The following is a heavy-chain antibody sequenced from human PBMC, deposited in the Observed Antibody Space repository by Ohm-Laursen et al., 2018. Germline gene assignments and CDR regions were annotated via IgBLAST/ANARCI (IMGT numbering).Heavy chain of an antibody. D-gene: IGHD3-10*01. J-gene: IGHJ4*02. CDR2: TYYSGST. Sequence: GTLSLTCTVSGGSISSYYWSWIRQPPGKGLEWIGYTYYSGSTNYNPSLKSRVTISVDTSKNQFSLKLSSVTAADTAVYYCARDSVGYIDYWGQGTLVTVSS. CDR3: ARDSVGYIDY. V-gene: IGHV4-59*01. CDR1: GGSISSYY.